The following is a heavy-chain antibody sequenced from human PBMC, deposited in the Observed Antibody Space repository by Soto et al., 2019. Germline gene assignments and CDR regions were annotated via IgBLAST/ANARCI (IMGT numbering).Heavy chain of an antibody. V-gene: IGHV1-46*01. D-gene: IGHD4-4*01. CDR3: ARASDDYSNPFDH. J-gene: IGHJ4*02. CDR1: GFTFSSYF. Sequence: QVQLVQSGAEVKKPGASVKASCKAAGFTFSSYFMHWVRQAPGQGLQWMGIINPSGGSTTYAQRFQGRVTMTRDTSTSTVIMELSSLRSEDTAVYYCARASDDYSNPFDHWGQGTPVIVSS. CDR2: INPSGGST.